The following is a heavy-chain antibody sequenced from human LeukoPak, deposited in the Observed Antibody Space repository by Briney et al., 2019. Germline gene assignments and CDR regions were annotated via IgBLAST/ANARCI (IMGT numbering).Heavy chain of an antibody. CDR2: IKQDGSEK. V-gene: IGHV3-7*04. CDR3: ARGTIAAAGYYYFDY. D-gene: IGHD6-13*01. CDR1: GFTFNNAG. J-gene: IGHJ4*02. Sequence: GGSLRLSCAASGFTFNNAGMTWVRQAPGKGLEWVANIKQDGSEKYYVDSVKGRFTISRDNAKNSLYLQMNSLRAEDTAVYYCARGTIAAAGYYYFDYWGQGTQVTVSS.